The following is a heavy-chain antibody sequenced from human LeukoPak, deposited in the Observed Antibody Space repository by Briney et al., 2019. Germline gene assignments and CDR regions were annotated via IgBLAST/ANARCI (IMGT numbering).Heavy chain of an antibody. D-gene: IGHD1-1*01. Sequence: GGSLRLSCAASGFTFSSYSMNWVRQAPGKGLEWVSYISSSSSTIYYADSVKGRFTISRDNAKNSLYLQMNSLRSEDMAVYYCARDSRTTGTSQDYYYYMDVWGKGTTVTVSS. CDR2: ISSSSSTI. CDR3: ARDSRTTGTSQDYYYYMDV. CDR1: GFTFSSYS. J-gene: IGHJ6*03. V-gene: IGHV3-48*01.